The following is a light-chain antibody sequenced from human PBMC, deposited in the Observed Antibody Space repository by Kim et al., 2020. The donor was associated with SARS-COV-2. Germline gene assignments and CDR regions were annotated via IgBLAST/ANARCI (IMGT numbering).Light chain of an antibody. CDR1: RLGDKY. CDR3: QAWDSSTVV. CDR2: QDS. Sequence: SPGQPASITCSGDRLGDKYACWYQQKPGQSPVLVIYQDSKRPSGIPERFSGSNSGNTATLTISGTQAMDEADYYCQAWDSSTVVFGGGTQLTVL. V-gene: IGLV3-1*01. J-gene: IGLJ2*01.